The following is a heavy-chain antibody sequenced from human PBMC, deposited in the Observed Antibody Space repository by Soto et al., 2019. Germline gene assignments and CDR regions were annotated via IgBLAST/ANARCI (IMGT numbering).Heavy chain of an antibody. Sequence: PGGSLRLSCAASGFTFSSYSMNWVRQAPGKGLEWVSYISSSSSTIYYADSVKGRFTISRDNAKNSLYLQMNSLRAEDTAVYYCARDSDIVATIYYYGMDVWGQGTAVTVSS. CDR1: GFTFSSYS. V-gene: IGHV3-48*01. D-gene: IGHD5-12*01. CDR2: ISSSSSTI. CDR3: ARDSDIVATIYYYGMDV. J-gene: IGHJ6*02.